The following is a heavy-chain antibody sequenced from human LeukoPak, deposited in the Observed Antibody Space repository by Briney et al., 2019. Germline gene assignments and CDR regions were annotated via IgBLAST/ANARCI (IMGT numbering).Heavy chain of an antibody. CDR1: GGSISSYY. Sequence: SETLSLTCTASGGSISSYYWSWIRQPPGKGLEWIGYIYSSGSTNYNPSLKSRITISVDTSKNQFSLKLSSVTAADTAVYYCAAPAPYYYDSSGYFVYWGQGTLVTVSS. D-gene: IGHD3-22*01. J-gene: IGHJ4*02. V-gene: IGHV4-59*08. CDR2: IYSSGST. CDR3: AAPAPYYYDSSGYFVY.